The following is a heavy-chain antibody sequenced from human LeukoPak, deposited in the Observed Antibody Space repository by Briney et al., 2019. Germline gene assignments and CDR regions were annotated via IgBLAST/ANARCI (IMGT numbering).Heavy chain of an antibody. CDR2: IYYSGST. D-gene: IGHD3-3*01. CDR1: GGSFSSYY. J-gene: IGHJ6*02. CDR3: ARGNYDFWSGLPPLETFYYYYGMDV. Sequence: SETLSLTCAVYGGSFSSYYWSWIRQPPGKGLEWIGYIYYSGSTNYNPSLKSRVTISVDTSKNQFSLKLSSVTAADTAVYYCARGNYDFWSGLPPLETFYYYYGMDVWGQGTTVTVSS. V-gene: IGHV4-59*01.